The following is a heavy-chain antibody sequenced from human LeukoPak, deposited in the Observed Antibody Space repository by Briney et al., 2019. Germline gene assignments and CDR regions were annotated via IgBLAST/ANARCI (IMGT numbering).Heavy chain of an antibody. V-gene: IGHV3-23*01. CDR3: ARVACSGGSCHYYFDY. CDR1: AFTFSNYA. J-gene: IGHJ4*02. Sequence: GGSLSLSCAVAAFTFSNYAMTWVPQAPGKGRVWVLGISGSGDSTNDTVSVKGRFGVSRNNSKNTMFLRMNSLRAEDTALYYCARVACSGGSCHYYFDYWGQGTLVTVSS. CDR2: ISGSGDST. D-gene: IGHD2-15*01.